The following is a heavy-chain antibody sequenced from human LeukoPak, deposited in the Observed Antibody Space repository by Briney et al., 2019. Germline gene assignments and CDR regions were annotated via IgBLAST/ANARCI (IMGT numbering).Heavy chain of an antibody. CDR1: GFTFSDHW. CDR2: IIADGAST. Sequence: GGSLRLSCEASGFTFSDHWMHWVRQAPGKGLVWVSRIIADGASTGYADSVKGRFTNSRDNAKNTLYLQMNSLRDEDTAVYYCARGHGGWNWFDSWGQGTLVTVSS. D-gene: IGHD6-19*01. CDR3: ARGHGGWNWFDS. V-gene: IGHV3-74*01. J-gene: IGHJ5*01.